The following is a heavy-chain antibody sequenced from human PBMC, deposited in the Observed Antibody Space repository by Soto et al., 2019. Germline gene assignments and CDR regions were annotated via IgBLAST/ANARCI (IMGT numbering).Heavy chain of an antibody. CDR2: ISSNGGST. D-gene: IGHD2-8*01. CDR3: ARERGVSRPDAFDI. J-gene: IGHJ3*02. CDR1: GFTFSSYA. Sequence: GGSLRLSCAASGFTFSSYAMHWVRQAPGKGLEYVSAISSNGGSTYYANSVKGRFTISRENSKNTLYLQMGSLGAEDRAVYYCARERGVSRPDAFDIWGQGTMVTVSS. V-gene: IGHV3-64*01.